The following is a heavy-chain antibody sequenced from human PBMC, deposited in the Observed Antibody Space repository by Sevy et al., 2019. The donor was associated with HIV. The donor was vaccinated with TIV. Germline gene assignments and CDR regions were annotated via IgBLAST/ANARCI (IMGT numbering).Heavy chain of an antibody. J-gene: IGHJ4*02. CDR2: IKQDGSEK. V-gene: IGHV3-7*01. CDR3: ARDWGSVH. CDR1: GFTFSTYW. D-gene: IGHD3-16*01. Sequence: GGFLRLSCTASGFTFSTYWMTWVRQAPGKGLEWVANIKQDGSEKYYVDSVKGRFTISRDNAKNSLYLQMNSLRVEDTALYYCARDWGSVHWGQGTLVTVSS.